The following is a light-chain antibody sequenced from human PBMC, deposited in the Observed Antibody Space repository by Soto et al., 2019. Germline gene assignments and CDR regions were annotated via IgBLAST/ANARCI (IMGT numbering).Light chain of an antibody. CDR3: QQYNSYPT. J-gene: IGKJ5*01. CDR1: QSISSW. Sequence: DIQMTQSPSTLSASVGDRVTITCRASQSISSWLAWYQQKPGKAPKLLIYKASSLESGVPSRFSGSGSGTEFPLTISSLQPDYFATYYCQQYNSYPTFGQGTRLEIK. V-gene: IGKV1-5*03. CDR2: KAS.